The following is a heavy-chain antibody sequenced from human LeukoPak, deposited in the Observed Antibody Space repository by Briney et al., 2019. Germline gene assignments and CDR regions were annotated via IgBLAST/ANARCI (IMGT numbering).Heavy chain of an antibody. Sequence: SETLSLTCTVSGGSIGSGYYWAWIRQPPGKGLEWIGSIHYGGTTHYNPSLQSRVTISADTSKNQFALDLRSVTAAGTAVYYCTRDIGDFVSDFWGQGTLVTVSS. J-gene: IGHJ4*02. V-gene: IGHV4-39*02. CDR3: TRDIGDFVSDF. CDR1: GGSIGSGYY. D-gene: IGHD2-21*02. CDR2: IHYGGTT.